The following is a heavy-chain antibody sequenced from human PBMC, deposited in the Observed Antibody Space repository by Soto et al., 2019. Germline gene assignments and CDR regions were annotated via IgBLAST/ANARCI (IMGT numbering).Heavy chain of an antibody. Sequence: ESGGGVVQPGRSLRLSCAASGFTFSSYAMHWVRQAPGKGLEWVAVISYDGSNKYYADSVKGRFTISRDNSKNTLYLQMNSLRAVDTAVYYCARDIVVVPAAMFDYWGQGTLVTVSS. CDR1: GFTFSSYA. CDR3: ARDIVVVPAAMFDY. CDR2: ISYDGSNK. J-gene: IGHJ4*02. D-gene: IGHD2-2*01. V-gene: IGHV3-30-3*01.